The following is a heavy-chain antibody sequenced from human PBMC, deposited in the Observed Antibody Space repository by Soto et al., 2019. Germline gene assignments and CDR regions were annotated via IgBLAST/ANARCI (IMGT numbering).Heavy chain of an antibody. CDR1: GGTFSSYA. V-gene: IGHV1-69*01. CDR3: ARGFNDYGERHSAFDI. J-gene: IGHJ3*02. CDR2: IIPIFGTA. D-gene: IGHD4-17*01. Sequence: QVQVVQSGAEVKKPGSSVKVSCKASGGTFSSYAISWVRQAPGQGLEWMGGIIPIFGTANYAQKFQGRVTITADESTSTAYMELSSLRSEDTAVYYCARGFNDYGERHSAFDIWGQGTMVTVSS.